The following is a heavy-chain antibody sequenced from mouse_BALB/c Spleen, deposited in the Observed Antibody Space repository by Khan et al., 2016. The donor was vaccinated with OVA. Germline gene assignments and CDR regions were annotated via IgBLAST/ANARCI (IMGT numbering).Heavy chain of an antibody. V-gene: IGHV1-7*01. CDR1: GYTFTNYW. J-gene: IGHJ3*01. CDR3: VSHGSGSAWFTY. Sequence: QVQLQQPGAELAKPGASVKMSCKASGYTFTNYWMHWVKQRPGQGLEWIGYINPSTDYTEYNQKFKDKATLTADKSSSTAYMQLTSLTSEDSALYYGVSHGSGSAWFTYWGQGTLVKVTA. CDR2: INPSTDYT. D-gene: IGHD1-1*01.